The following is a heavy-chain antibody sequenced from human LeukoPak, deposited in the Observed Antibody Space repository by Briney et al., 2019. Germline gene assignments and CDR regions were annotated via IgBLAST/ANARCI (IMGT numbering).Heavy chain of an antibody. CDR1: GGSISSYY. V-gene: IGHV4-59*08. CDR2: IYYTGST. Sequence: PSETLSLTCTVSGGSISSYYWNWIRQPPGKGLEWIGYIYYTGSTNYNPSLKSRVTISVDTSKNQFSLKLSSVTAADTAVYYCARQTDYYYGMDVWGQGTTVTVSS. CDR3: ARQTDYYYGMDV. J-gene: IGHJ6*02.